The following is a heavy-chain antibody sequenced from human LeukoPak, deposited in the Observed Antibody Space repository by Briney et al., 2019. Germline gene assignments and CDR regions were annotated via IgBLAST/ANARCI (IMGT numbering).Heavy chain of an antibody. V-gene: IGHV4-39*01. CDR1: GGSISSSSYY. Sequence: SETLSLTCTVSGGSISSSSYYWGWIRQPPGKGLEWIGSIYYSGSTYYNPSLKSRVTISVDTSKNQFSLKLSSVTAADTAVYYCARPTSSSGAFDIWGRGTMVTVSS. CDR2: IYYSGST. D-gene: IGHD6-6*01. CDR3: ARPTSSSGAFDI. J-gene: IGHJ3*02.